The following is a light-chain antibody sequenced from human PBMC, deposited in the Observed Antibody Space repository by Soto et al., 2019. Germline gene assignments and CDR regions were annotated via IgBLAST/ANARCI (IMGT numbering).Light chain of an antibody. CDR1: QSVSSN. CDR3: QQDNNWPRE. V-gene: IGKV3-15*01. CDR2: GAS. J-gene: IGKJ1*01. Sequence: EIVMTQSPATLSVSPGERATLSCRASQSVSSNLAWYQQKPGQAPRLLIYGASTRATGIPARFSGSGSVTEFTLTNSSLQSKDFAVYYCQQDNNWPREFGQGTKVEIE.